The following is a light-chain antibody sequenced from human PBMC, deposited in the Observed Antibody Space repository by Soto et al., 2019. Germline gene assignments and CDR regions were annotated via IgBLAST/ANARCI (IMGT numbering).Light chain of an antibody. CDR2: EVS. CDR3: SSHTSSTTI. J-gene: IGLJ2*01. V-gene: IGLV2-14*01. CDR1: SSDVGGSNY. Sequence: QSVLTQPASVSGSPGQSITISCTGTSSDVGGSNYVSWYQQHPGKAPKLMIFEVSNRPSGVSNRFSGSKSGNTASLTISGLQAEDEADYYCSSHTSSTTIFGGGTKLTVL.